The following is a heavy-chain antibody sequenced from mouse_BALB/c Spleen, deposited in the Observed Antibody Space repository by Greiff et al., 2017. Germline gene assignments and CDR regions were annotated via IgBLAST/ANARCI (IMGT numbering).Heavy chain of an antibody. CDR2: ISSGGSYT. CDR1: GFTFSSYG. Sequence: EVKLMESGGDLVKPGGSLKLSCAASGFTFSSYGMSWVRQTPDKRLEWVATISSGGSYTYYPDSVKGRFTISRDNAKNTLYLQMSSLKSEDTARYYCARGLGITNYFDYWGQGTTLTVSS. CDR3: ARGLGITNYFDY. V-gene: IGHV5-6*01. D-gene: IGHD2-4*01. J-gene: IGHJ2*01.